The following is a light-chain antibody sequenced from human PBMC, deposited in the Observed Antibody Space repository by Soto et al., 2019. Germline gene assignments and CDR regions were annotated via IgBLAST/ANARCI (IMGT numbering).Light chain of an antibody. V-gene: IGLV1-40*01. CDR1: SSNIGAGYD. CDR2: GTT. J-gene: IGLJ2*01. CDR3: RSSDSSLRGPVV. Sequence: QSVLTQPPSVSGAPGQRVTISCTGSSSNIGAGYDVQWCQQLPGTAPKLLIYGTTNRPSGVPDRFSGSRSGASASLAITGLQADDEADYYCRSSDSSLRGPVVFGGGTKLTVL.